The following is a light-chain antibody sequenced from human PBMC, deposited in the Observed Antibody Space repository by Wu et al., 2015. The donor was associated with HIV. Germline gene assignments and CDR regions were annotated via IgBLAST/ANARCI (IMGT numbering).Light chain of an antibody. CDR3: QQYNAWPPWT. Sequence: EIVLTQSPGTLSLSPGERATLSCRASQSVGSTYLAWYQQKPGQAPRLLIYGASNRATGVPARFSGSGSGTEFTLTISSMQSEDFAVYYCQQYNAWPPWTFGQGTRVEIK. J-gene: IGKJ1*01. CDR2: GAS. CDR1: QSVGSTY. V-gene: IGKV3-15*01.